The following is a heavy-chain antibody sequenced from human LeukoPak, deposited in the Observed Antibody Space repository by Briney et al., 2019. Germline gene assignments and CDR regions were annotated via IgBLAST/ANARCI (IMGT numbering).Heavy chain of an antibody. CDR2: RNEDGNRK. J-gene: IGHJ4*02. CDR1: GFTFSSYE. Sequence: GGSLRLSCAASGFTFSSYEMNWVRQAPGKGLEWVANRNEDGNRKYYVDSVKGRFTISRDNAKNSLYLHMNSLRAEDTAVYYCARGCTTTSCYDYWGQGTLVTVSS. V-gene: IGHV3-7*01. CDR3: ARGCTTTSCYDY. D-gene: IGHD2-2*01.